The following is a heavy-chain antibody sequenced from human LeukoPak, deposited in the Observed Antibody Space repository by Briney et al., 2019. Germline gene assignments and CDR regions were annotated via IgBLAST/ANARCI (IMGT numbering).Heavy chain of an antibody. CDR1: GFTFHTYA. Sequence: PGGSLRLSCAASGFTFHTYAMNWVRQAPGKGLEWVSEIDGSGSRTYYADSVKGRFTISRDNSKNTLYLQMNSLRAEDTAVYYCAKALGRSYYYYMDVWGKGTTVTVSS. CDR3: AKALGRSYYYYMDV. CDR2: IDGSGSRT. J-gene: IGHJ6*03. V-gene: IGHV3-23*01.